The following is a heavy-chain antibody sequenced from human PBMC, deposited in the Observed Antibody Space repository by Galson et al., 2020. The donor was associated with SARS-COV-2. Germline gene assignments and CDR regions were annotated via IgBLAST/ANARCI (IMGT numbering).Heavy chain of an antibody. J-gene: IGHJ6*02. CDR1: GFTFSSYA. V-gene: IGHV3-23*01. CDR2: ISGSGGST. D-gene: IGHD3-10*01. Sequence: GESLKISCAASGFTFSSYAMSWVRQAPGKGLEWVSVISGSGGSTYYADSVKGRFTISRDNSKNTLYLQMNSLRAEDTAVYYCAKRGGGEVDGGSSYSYYGMDVWGQGTTVTVSS. CDR3: AKRGGGEVDGGSSYSYYGMDV.